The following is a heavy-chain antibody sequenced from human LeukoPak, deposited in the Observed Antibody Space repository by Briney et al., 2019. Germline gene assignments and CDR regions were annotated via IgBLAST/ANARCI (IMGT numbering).Heavy chain of an antibody. CDR2: IYPRDGST. CDR3: ARDQEGFDY. Sequence: ASVKVSCKASGYIFINNYIQWVRQAPGQGLGWVGMIYPRDGSTSYARNFQGRVTVTRDTSTSTVHMELSGLTSEDTAVYYCARDQEGFDYWGQGTLVTVSS. CDR1: GYIFINNY. V-gene: IGHV1-46*01. J-gene: IGHJ4*02.